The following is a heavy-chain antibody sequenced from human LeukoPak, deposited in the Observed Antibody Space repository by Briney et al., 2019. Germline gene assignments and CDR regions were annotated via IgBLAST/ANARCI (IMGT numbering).Heavy chain of an antibody. CDR1: GFTFSSYG. CDR3: AKDLSPLYYYYGMDV. CDR2: IRYDGSNK. Sequence: GGSLRLSCAASGFTFSSYGMHWVRQAPGKGLEWVAFIRYDGSNKYYADSVKGRFTISRDNSKNTLYLQMNSLSAEDTAVYYCAKDLSPLYYYYGMDVWGQGTTVTVSS. V-gene: IGHV3-30*02. J-gene: IGHJ6*02.